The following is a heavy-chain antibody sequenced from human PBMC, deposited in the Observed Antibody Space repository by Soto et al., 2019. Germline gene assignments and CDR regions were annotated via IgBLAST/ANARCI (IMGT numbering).Heavy chain of an antibody. V-gene: IGHV6-1*01. D-gene: IGHD3-16*01. J-gene: IGHJ4*02. CDR3: AIMTTYWAFDY. Sequence: SQTLSLTCDISGESVSTNTATWDWIRQSPSRGLEWLGRTYYRSTWYYDYAQSVKGRITLIPDTSKNQLSLHLNSVTPEDTAVYYCAIMTTYWAFDYWGQGAPVTAPQ. CDR1: GESVSTNTAT. CDR2: TYYRSTWYY.